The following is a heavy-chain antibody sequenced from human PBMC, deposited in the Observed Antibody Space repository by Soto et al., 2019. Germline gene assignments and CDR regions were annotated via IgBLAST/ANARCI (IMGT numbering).Heavy chain of an antibody. CDR2: ISGGGDTT. Sequence: EAQLLESGGGLVQPGGSLRLSCAASVFTFNNYAMTWVRQAPGKGLEWVSAISGGGDTTSYADSVKGRFTVSRDGSKNTLYLQMSSLRAEDTALYYCAKGRGGSGSLTPRVDFWGQGTLVTVSS. CDR3: AKGRGGSGSLTPRVDF. D-gene: IGHD3-10*01. J-gene: IGHJ4*02. CDR1: VFTFNNYA. V-gene: IGHV3-23*01.